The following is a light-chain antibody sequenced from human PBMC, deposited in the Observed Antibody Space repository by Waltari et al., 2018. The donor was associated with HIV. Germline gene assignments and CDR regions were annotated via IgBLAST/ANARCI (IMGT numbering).Light chain of an antibody. Sequence: SYALTQPPSVSVAPGKTARITCGGDNVGGKLGPCYHQKPGQAPVLVICDDSDRPSGIPERFSGSNSGNTATLTISRVEGGDEADYYCQVWVDSRDVAVIFGGGTKLTVL. J-gene: IGLJ2*01. V-gene: IGLV3-21*04. CDR1: NVGGKL. CDR2: DDS. CDR3: QVWVDSRDVAVI.